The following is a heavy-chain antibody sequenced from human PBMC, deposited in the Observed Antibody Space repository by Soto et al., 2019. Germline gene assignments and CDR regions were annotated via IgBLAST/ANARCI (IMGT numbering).Heavy chain of an antibody. CDR3: AKDLRRHYSAESXXXXXXXX. Sequence: GGSMRLSCAASGFTFNRDAMRSVRQAPGKRLEWGPAITSSGGNTDYANAVRGRSTISGDNSKNTLYLQLSTPTAKDTAVYKSAKDLRRHYSAESXXXXXXXXXXQXTXVTVS. D-gene: IGHD3-10*01. V-gene: IGHV3-23*01. CDR2: ITSSGGNT. CDR1: GFTFNRDA. J-gene: IGHJ4*02.